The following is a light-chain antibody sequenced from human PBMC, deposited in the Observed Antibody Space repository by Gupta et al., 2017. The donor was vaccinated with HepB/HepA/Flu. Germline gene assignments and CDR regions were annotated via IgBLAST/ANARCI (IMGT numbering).Light chain of an antibody. CDR3: QQYYSSPYT. CDR2: WAS. V-gene: IGKV4-1*01. CDR1: RNVLSSSNNKNY. Sequence: DIVMTQSPDSLAVSLGARATINCKSSRNVLSSSNNKNYLAWYQQKPGQPPRLLIYWASTRDSGVPDRFSGSGSGTDFTLTVSSLQAEDVAVYYCQQYYSSPYTFGQGTKLEIK. J-gene: IGKJ2*01.